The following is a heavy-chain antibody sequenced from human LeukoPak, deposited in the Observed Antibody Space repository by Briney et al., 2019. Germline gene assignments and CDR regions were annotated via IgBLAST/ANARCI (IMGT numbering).Heavy chain of an antibody. Sequence: GGSLRLSCAASGFIVTSYYMSWVRQAPGKGLEWVSIIYNDGTTYYADSVKGRFTISRDNSRNTLDLQMNSLRAEDTAVYYCARDYYGMSYGFDIWGQGTMVTVSS. J-gene: IGHJ3*02. CDR3: ARDYYGMSYGFDI. CDR1: GFIVTSYY. V-gene: IGHV3-66*01. CDR2: IYNDGTT. D-gene: IGHD3-10*01.